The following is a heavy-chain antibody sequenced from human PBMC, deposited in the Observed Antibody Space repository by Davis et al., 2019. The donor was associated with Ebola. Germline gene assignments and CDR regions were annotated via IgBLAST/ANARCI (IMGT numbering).Heavy chain of an antibody. CDR3: ARDDSNYYYYYYYNMDV. D-gene: IGHD4-11*01. CDR2: INSDGSST. Sequence: GESLKISCAASGFTFSSYWMHWVRQAPGKGLVWVSRINSDGSSTSYADSVKGRFTISRDNAKNTLYLQMNSPRAEDTAVYYCARDDSNYYYYYYYNMDVWGKGTTVTVSS. J-gene: IGHJ6*03. CDR1: GFTFSSYW. V-gene: IGHV3-74*01.